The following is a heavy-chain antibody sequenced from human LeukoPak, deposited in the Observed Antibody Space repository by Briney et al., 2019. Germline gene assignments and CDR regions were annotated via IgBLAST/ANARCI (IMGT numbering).Heavy chain of an antibody. D-gene: IGHD3-10*01. V-gene: IGHV3-23*01. CDR2: ISGSGGST. J-gene: IGHJ4*02. Sequence: GGSLRLSCAASGLTFSSYAMSWVRQAPGKGLEWVSVISGSGGSTYYTDSVKGRFTISRDNSKNTLYLQMNSLRAEDTAVYYCAKYPRDGSGSFDYWGQGTLVTVSS. CDR1: GLTFSSYA. CDR3: AKYPRDGSGSFDY.